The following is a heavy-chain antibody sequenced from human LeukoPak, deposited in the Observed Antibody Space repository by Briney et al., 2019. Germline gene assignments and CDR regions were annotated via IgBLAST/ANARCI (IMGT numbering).Heavy chain of an antibody. J-gene: IGHJ5*02. CDR2: ISSSSSTI. CDR3: ARGSVPRTYSSGYYYRDEFDP. CDR1: GFTFSSYS. D-gene: IGHD3-22*01. V-gene: IGHV3-48*04. Sequence: PGGSLRLSCAASGFTFSSYSMNWVRQAPGKGLEWVSYISSSSSTIYYADSVKGRFTISRDNAKNSLYLQMNSLRAEDTAVYYCARGSVPRTYSSGYYYRDEFDPWGQGTLVTVSS.